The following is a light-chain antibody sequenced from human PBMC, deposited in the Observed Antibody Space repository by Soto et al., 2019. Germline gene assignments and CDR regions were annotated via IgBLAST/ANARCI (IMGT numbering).Light chain of an antibody. CDR2: NVY. V-gene: IGLV2-14*01. CDR3: TSYTNRYTYV. J-gene: IGLJ1*01. CDR1: SSDVGGYDY. Sequence: HSVLTQPASVSGSPGQSITISCTGTSSDVGGYDYVGWYQQHPGKAPKLMIYNVYNRPSGVSFRFSGSKSGNTASLTISGLQTEDEADYYCTSYTNRYTYVFGTGNKVTVL.